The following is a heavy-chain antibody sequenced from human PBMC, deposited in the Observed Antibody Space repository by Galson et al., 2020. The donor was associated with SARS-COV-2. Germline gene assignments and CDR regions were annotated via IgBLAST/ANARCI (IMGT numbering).Heavy chain of an antibody. CDR1: GFSLTNANIG. V-gene: IGHV2-26*01. D-gene: IGHD3-16*01. J-gene: IGHJ6*02. Sequence: SGPTLVKPTETLTLTCTVSGFSLTNANIGVNWIRQPPGKALEWLAHIFSNDEKSYSTSLKTRLTISRDTSKSQVVLTMTNMDPEDTATYYCARSHLIPNYAMDVWGQGTTVTVSS. CDR3: ARSHLIPNYAMDV. CDR2: IFSNDEK.